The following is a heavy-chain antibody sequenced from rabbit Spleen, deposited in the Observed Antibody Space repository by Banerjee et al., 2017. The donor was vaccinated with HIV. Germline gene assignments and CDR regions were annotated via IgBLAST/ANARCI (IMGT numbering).Heavy chain of an antibody. V-gene: IGHV1S40*01. CDR3: ARNNGVYAVAIRLDL. D-gene: IGHD6-1*01. CDR1: GFSFSSNYY. CDR2: IYTGSSGST. Sequence: QSLEESGGDLVKPGASLTLTCTASGFSFSSNYYICWVRQAPGKGLEWIGCIYTGSSGSTYYASWVNGRFTITRSTSLNTVTLQLNSLTAADTATYFCARNNGVYAVAIRLDLWGQGTLVTVS. J-gene: IGHJ3*01.